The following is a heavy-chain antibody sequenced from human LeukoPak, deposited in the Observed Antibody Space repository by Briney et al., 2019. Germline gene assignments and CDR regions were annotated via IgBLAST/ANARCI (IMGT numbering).Heavy chain of an antibody. CDR1: GYSFTSYW. CDR3: ARLMAGAIHDAFDI. D-gene: IGHD6-19*01. J-gene: IGHJ3*02. CDR2: IYPGDSDT. V-gene: IGHV5-51*01. Sequence: GEPLKISCNGSGYSFTSYWIGWVRQMPGKGLEWMGTIYPGDSDTRYSPSFQGQVTISADKSISTAYLQWSSLKASDTAMYYCARLMAGAIHDAFDIWGQGTMVTVSS.